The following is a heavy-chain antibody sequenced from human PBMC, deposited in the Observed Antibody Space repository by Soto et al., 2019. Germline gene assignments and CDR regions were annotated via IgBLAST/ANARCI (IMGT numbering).Heavy chain of an antibody. J-gene: IGHJ4*02. CDR3: ARDGRTMVRGVTNDY. V-gene: IGHV1-2*02. Sequence: ASVKVSCKASGYTFTGYYMHWVRQAPGQGLEWMGWINPNSGGTNYAQKFQGRVTMTRDTSISTAYMELSRLRSDDTAVYYCARDGRTMVRGVTNDYWGQGTLVTSPQ. CDR2: INPNSGGT. D-gene: IGHD3-10*01. CDR1: GYTFTGYY.